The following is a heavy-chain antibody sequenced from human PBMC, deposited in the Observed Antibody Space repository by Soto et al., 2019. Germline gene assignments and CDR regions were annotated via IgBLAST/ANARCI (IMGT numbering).Heavy chain of an antibody. CDR3: ARTKYSSGPGYYFDY. V-gene: IGHV1-18*01. Sequence: ASVKVSCKASGYTLTSYGISWVRQAPGQGLEWMGWISAYNGNTNYAQKLQGRVTMTTDTSTSTAYMELRSLRSDDTAVYYCARTKYSSGPGYYFDYWGQGTLVTVSS. D-gene: IGHD6-19*01. J-gene: IGHJ4*02. CDR1: GYTLTSYG. CDR2: ISAYNGNT.